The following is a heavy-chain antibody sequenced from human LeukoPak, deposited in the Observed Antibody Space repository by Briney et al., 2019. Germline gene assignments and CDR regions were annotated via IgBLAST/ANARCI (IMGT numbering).Heavy chain of an antibody. CDR3: ARQGGGAADY. CDR1: GYGFSNYW. Sequence: GESLKISCKGSGYGFSNYWIGWVRQMPGKGLEWMGIIYPGDSDTRYSPSFRGQVSISADKSISTTYLQWHSLKASDTAMYYCARQGGGAADYWGQGTLVTVSS. CDR2: IYPGDSDT. D-gene: IGHD4-23*01. V-gene: IGHV5-51*01. J-gene: IGHJ4*02.